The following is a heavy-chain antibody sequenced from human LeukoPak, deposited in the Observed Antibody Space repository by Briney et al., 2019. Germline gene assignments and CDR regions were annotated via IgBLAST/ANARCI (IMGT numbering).Heavy chain of an antibody. CDR2: ISYDGSNK. CDR1: GFTFSSYA. Sequence: PGGSLRLSCAASGFTFSSYAMHWVRQAPGKGLEWVAVISYDGSNKYYADPVKGRFTTSRDNSKNTLYLQMNSLRAEDTAVYYCARDGERGYSYGYTIGVWGKGTTVTVSS. D-gene: IGHD5-18*01. CDR3: ARDGERGYSYGYTIGV. V-gene: IGHV3-30*04. J-gene: IGHJ6*04.